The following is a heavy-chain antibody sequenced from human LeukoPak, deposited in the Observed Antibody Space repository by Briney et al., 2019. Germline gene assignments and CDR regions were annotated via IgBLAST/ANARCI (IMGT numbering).Heavy chain of an antibody. CDR1: GFTFSSYG. V-gene: IGHV3-48*04. D-gene: IGHD3-3*01. Sequence: PGGSLRLSCAASGFTFSSYGMHWVRQAPGRGLEWVSYISSSGSTIYYADSVKGRFTISRDNAKNSLYLQMNSLRAEDTAVYYCARDWYDSGAQYDFWSQRSNWFDPWGQGTLVTVSS. J-gene: IGHJ5*02. CDR2: ISSSGSTI. CDR3: ARDWYDSGAQYDFWSQRSNWFDP.